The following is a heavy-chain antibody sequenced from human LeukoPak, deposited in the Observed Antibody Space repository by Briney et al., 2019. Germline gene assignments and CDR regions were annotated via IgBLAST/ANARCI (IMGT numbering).Heavy chain of an antibody. CDR1: GGSISSSSYY. Sequence: SETLSLTCTVSGGSISSSSYYWGWIRRPPGKGLEWIGSMYYSGSTYYNPSLKSRVTISVDTSKNQLSLKLSSVTAADTAVYYCARSVCSTNADSWGQGTLVTVSS. D-gene: IGHD1-1*01. CDR2: MYYSGST. V-gene: IGHV4-39*01. J-gene: IGHJ4*02. CDR3: ARSVCSTNADS.